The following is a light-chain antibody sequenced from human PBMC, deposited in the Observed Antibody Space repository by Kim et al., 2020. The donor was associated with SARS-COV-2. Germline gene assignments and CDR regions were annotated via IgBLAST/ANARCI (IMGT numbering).Light chain of an antibody. CDR1: QSVSNK. CDR2: WSS. V-gene: IGKV4-1*01. CDR3: QQYHNLPYT. J-gene: IGKJ2*01. Sequence: AVSLGERATTTCKSSQSVSNKLVWYQQKAGQPPKLLIRWSSDRESGVPDRFSGSGSGTDFTLTISSLQAEDVAVYYCQQYHNLPYTFGQGTKLEI.